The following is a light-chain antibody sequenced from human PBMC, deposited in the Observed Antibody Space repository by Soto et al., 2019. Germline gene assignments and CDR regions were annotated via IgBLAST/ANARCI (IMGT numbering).Light chain of an antibody. CDR1: QSVSIY. CDR2: DAS. J-gene: IGKJ1*01. Sequence: EIVLTQSPATLSLSPGERATLSCRASQSVSIYLAWYQQKPGQAPRLLIYDASHRATGIPARFSGSGSGTDFPLTISSLEPEECAVYSCQHRSNWPRTFGQGHKVEI. CDR3: QHRSNWPRT. V-gene: IGKV3-11*01.